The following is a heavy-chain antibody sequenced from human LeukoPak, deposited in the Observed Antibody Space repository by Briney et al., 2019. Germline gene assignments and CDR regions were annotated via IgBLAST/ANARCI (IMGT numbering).Heavy chain of an antibody. Sequence: ASVKVSCKASGGTFSSYAISWVRQAPGQGLEWMGRIIPILGIANYAQKFQGRVTITADKSTSTAYMELSSLRSEDTAVYYCCHSGWHGAFDIWGQGTMVTVSS. CDR1: GGTFSSYA. D-gene: IGHD6-19*01. CDR2: IIPILGIA. CDR3: CHSGWHGAFDI. V-gene: IGHV1-69*04. J-gene: IGHJ3*02.